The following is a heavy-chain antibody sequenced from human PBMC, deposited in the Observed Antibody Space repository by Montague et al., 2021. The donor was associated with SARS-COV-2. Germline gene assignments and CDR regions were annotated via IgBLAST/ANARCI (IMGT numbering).Heavy chain of an antibody. J-gene: IGHJ6*02. CDR2: VNHGGLT. D-gene: IGHD3-16*01. V-gene: IGHV4-34*01. Sequence: SETLSLTCVVSGAPFRNYYWSWIRQSPEAGLEWIGEVNHGGLTKYNPPSKSRLTLSADTAKSQVSLTLTSVTAADTGVYYCARKGEEGWGLRISYNGLDVWGQGTAVTVTS. CDR3: ARKGEEGWGLRISYNGLDV. CDR1: GAPFRNYY.